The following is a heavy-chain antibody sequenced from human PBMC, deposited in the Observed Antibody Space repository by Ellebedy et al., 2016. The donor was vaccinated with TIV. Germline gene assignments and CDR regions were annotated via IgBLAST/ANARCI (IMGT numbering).Heavy chain of an antibody. V-gene: IGHV4-34*01. CDR3: ARGDIVVVPATVGGYYYYGMDV. CDR1: GGSFSGYY. J-gene: IGHJ6*02. Sequence: SETLSLXXAVYGGSFSGYYWSWIRQPPGKGLEWIGEINHSGSTNYNPSLKSRVTISVDTSKNQFSLKMSSVTAADTAVYYCARGDIVVVPATVGGYYYYGMDVWGQGTTVTVSS. D-gene: IGHD2-2*01. CDR2: INHSGST.